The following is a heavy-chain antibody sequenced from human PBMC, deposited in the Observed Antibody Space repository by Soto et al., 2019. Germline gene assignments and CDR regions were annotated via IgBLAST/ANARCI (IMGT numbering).Heavy chain of an antibody. J-gene: IGHJ3*02. V-gene: IGHV1-3*01. Sequence: ASVKVSCKASGYTFTSYAMHWVRQAPGQRLEWMGWINAGNGNTKYSQKFQGRVTITRDTSASTAYMELSSLRSEDTAVYYCARDVCSGGSCYSRALAIWGQGTMVTVSS. D-gene: IGHD2-15*01. CDR3: ARDVCSGGSCYSRALAI. CDR2: INAGNGNT. CDR1: GYTFTSYA.